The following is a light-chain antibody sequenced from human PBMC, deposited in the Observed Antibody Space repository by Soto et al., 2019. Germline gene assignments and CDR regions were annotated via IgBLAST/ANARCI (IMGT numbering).Light chain of an antibody. J-gene: IGKJ1*01. CDR1: QGISSY. V-gene: IGKV1-9*01. CDR3: QQLNSYPRT. CDR2: AAS. Sequence: DIQLTQSPSFLSASVGDRVTITCRASQGISSYLAWYQQKPGNAPKLLIYAASTLQSGVPSRFSDSGFGTEFTLTISSLPPEDFATYYCQQLNSYPRTFGQGTKVEIK.